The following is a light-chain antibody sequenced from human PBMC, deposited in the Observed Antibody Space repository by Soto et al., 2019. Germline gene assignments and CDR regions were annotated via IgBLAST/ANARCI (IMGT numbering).Light chain of an antibody. CDR2: DAS. CDR1: QSVDIY. J-gene: IGKJ4*01. Sequence: EVVVTQSPVTLALSPGERATLSCRTSQSVDIYVAWYQQKPGQAPRLLIYDASNRAPCIPARFSGSGSGTDFTLTIISLEPEDFAVYYCQQRKYWQPLTFGGGTKVEIK. V-gene: IGKV3D-11*02. CDR3: QQRKYWQPLT.